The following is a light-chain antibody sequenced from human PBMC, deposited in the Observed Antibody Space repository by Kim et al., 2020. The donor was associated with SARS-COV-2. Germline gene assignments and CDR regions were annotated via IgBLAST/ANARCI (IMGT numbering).Light chain of an antibody. CDR3: QAWDSSTAYV. V-gene: IGLV3-1*01. J-gene: IGLJ1*01. Sequence: SPGQTASNTCSGDKLGDKYACWYQQKPGQSPVLVIYKDSKRPSGIPELFSASTSGNTASLTISGTQAMDEADYYCQAWDSSTAYVFGTGTKVTVL. CDR1: KLGDKY. CDR2: KDS.